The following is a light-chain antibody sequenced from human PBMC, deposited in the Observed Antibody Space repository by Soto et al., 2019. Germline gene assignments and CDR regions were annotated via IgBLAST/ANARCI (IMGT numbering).Light chain of an antibody. V-gene: IGLV7-43*01. Sequence: QAVVTQEPSLTVSPGGTVTLTCALTTGAVTDDYYASWFQRKPGQAHRTLIXXXYXXXXXXPXXXXGSLLGGKAALTLSGXQPEXEADYYCVLLYGGAWVFGGGTKLTVL. CDR1: TGAVTDDYY. CDR3: VLLYGGAWV. J-gene: IGLJ3*02. CDR2: XXY.